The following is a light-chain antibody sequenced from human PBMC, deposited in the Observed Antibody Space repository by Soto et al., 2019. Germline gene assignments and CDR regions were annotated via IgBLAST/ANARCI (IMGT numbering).Light chain of an antibody. J-gene: IGKJ4*01. CDR2: GAS. Sequence: EIVLTQSPATLSLSPGERATLTCRASQSVTNYIAWYQQRPGQAPRLLIYGASSRATGIPDRFSGSGSGTDFTLTISRLEPEDFAVYYCQQYGSSPLTFGGGTKVDIK. CDR1: QSVTNY. CDR3: QQYGSSPLT. V-gene: IGKV3-20*01.